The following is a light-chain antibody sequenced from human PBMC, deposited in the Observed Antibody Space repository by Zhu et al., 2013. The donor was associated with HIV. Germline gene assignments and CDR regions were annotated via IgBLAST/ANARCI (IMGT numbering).Light chain of an antibody. CDR1: SGSVSTSYY. J-gene: IGLJ1*01. Sequence: QTVVTQEPSFSVSPGGTVTLTCGLNSGSVSTSYYPSWYQQTPGQAPRTLIYSTNIRSSGVPDRFSGSKSGTSATLDITGLQTVDEADYYCAAWDYSLNSAKYVFGTGTKVTVL. CDR3: AAWDYSLNSAKYV. V-gene: IGLV8-61*01. CDR2: STN.